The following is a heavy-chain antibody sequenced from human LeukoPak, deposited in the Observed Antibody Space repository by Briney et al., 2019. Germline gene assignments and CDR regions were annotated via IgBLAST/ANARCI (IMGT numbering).Heavy chain of an antibody. V-gene: IGHV3-64*01. CDR3: ARVYIAGMTGHYSLDY. CDR1: GFMFRTYA. Sequence: GGSLRLSCAASGFMFRTYAMHWVRQAPRKGLEYVSGISSDGGTTNYANSVKGRFTISRDNSKNTLYLQVGSLRPEDMAVYYCARVYIAGMTGHYSLDYWGQGTLLTVSS. J-gene: IGHJ4*02. D-gene: IGHD3-9*01. CDR2: ISSDGGTT.